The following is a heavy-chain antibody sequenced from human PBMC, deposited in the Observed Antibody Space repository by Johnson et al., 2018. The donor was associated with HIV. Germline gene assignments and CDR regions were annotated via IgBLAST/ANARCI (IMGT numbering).Heavy chain of an antibody. V-gene: IGHV3-7*05. CDR2: IKQDGSAK. CDR3: ARTYSTSSDDAFDV. D-gene: IGHD6-6*01. CDR1: GFTFSSFW. J-gene: IGHJ3*01. Sequence: VQLVESGGGLVQPGGSLRLSCAASGFTFSSFWMTWVRRAPGKGLEWVANIKQDGSAKFYVDSVMGRFTISRDNAKNSLYLQMNSLGAEDTAVYYCARTYSTSSDDAFDVWGQGTMVTVSS.